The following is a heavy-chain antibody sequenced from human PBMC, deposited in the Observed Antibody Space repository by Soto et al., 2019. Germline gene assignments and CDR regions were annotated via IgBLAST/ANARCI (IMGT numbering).Heavy chain of an antibody. CDR2: TYYRSKWYN. V-gene: IGHV6-1*01. CDR1: GDSVSSNSAA. J-gene: IGHJ6*02. Sequence: SQTLSLTCVISGDSVSSNSAAWNWIRQSPSRGLEWLGRTYYRSKWYNAYAVSVIGRITINPDTSKNQFSLQLNSVTPEDTAVYYCARDSSGYFGYYYYGMDVWGQGTTATVSS. D-gene: IGHD3-22*01. CDR3: ARDSSGYFGYYYYGMDV.